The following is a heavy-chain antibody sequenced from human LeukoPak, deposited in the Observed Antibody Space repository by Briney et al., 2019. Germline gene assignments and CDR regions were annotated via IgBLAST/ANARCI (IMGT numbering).Heavy chain of an antibody. J-gene: IGHJ4*02. Sequence: GGSLRLSCAASGFTFSSYAMSWVRQAPGKGLEWVSAISCSGGSKYYADSVKGRFTISRDKSKNTLYLQMNSLRAEDMAVYYCAKGRSASDYWGQGTLVTVSS. V-gene: IGHV3-23*01. CDR3: AKGRSASDY. CDR2: ISCSGGSK. D-gene: IGHD6-6*01. CDR1: GFTFSSYA.